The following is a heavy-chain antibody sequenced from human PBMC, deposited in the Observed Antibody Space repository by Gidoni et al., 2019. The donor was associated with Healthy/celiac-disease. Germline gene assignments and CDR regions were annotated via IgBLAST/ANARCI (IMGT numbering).Heavy chain of an antibody. J-gene: IGHJ2*01. Sequence: EVQLVESGGGLVQPGGSLRLSCAASGFTFSSYDMHWVRQAPGKGLEWGSAIGTAGDTYYPGSVKGRFTISRENAKNSLYLQMNSLRAGDTAVYYCARGVARYWYFDLWGRGTLVTVSS. V-gene: IGHV3-13*01. CDR1: GFTFSSYD. CDR2: IGTAGDT. CDR3: ARGVARYWYFDL.